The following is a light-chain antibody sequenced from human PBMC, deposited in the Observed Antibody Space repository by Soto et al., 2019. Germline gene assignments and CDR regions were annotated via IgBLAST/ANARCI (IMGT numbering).Light chain of an antibody. CDR2: DVS. CDR1: SSDVGSYNY. CDR3: SSFTSINTVV. V-gene: IGLV2-14*03. J-gene: IGLJ3*02. Sequence: QSVLTQPASVSGSPGQSITISCTGTSSDVGSYNYVSWYQQHPDKAPKLMIYDVSNRPSGVSNRFSGSKSGNTASLTISGLQAEDEADYYCSSFTSINTVVFGGGTKVTVL.